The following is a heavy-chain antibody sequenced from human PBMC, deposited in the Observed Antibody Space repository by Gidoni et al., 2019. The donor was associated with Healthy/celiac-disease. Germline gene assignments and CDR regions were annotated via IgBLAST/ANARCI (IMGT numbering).Heavy chain of an antibody. D-gene: IGHD3-16*02. CDR2: ISSSSSYI. CDR1: GFTLSSYS. Sequence: EVQLVESGGGLVKPGGSLRLSCAASGFTLSSYSMNWVRQAPGKGLEWVSSISSSSSYIYYAASVKGRFTISRNNAKNSLYLQMNSLRAEDTAVYYCARGPDYVWGSYRYYFDYWGQGTLVTVSS. CDR3: ARGPDYVWGSYRYYFDY. V-gene: IGHV3-21*01. J-gene: IGHJ4*02.